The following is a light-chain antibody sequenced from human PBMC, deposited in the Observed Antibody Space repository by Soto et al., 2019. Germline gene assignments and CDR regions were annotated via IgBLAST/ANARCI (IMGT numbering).Light chain of an antibody. J-gene: IGKJ3*01. CDR2: DAS. Sequence: DIQMTQSPSSLSASVGDRLTITCQASHDITSYLNWYQHKPGKAPKLLIYDASILEAGVPPRVSGSGSGTDFTLTISGLQPEDVATYYCQHCDYLPIFGPGTTVDFK. V-gene: IGKV1-33*01. CDR3: QHCDYLPI. CDR1: HDITSY.